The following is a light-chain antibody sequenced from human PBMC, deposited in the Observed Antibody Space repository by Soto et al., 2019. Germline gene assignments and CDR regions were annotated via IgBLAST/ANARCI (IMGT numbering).Light chain of an antibody. CDR2: GNI. V-gene: IGLV1-40*01. CDR1: NSNIGAGYD. CDR3: QSYDSRLSNYV. Sequence: QSVLTKPPSVSGAPGQRVTISCTGSNSNIGAGYDVHWYQQFPGTAPKLLIYGNINRPSGVPDRFSGSKSGPSASLAITGLQAEDEADYYCQSYDSRLSNYVFGGGTKLTVL. J-gene: IGLJ1*01.